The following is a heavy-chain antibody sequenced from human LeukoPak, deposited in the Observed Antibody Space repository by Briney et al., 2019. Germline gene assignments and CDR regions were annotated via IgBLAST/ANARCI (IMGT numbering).Heavy chain of an antibody. CDR1: GYSFTSYW. Sequence: GESLKISCQCSGYSFTSYWIGWVRQMPGKGLEWMGIIYPGDSDTRYSPSLQGQVTIPADKSLNTAYLQWSSLTASDTAMYYCARSGHIYGLFAYWGQGTLVTVSS. D-gene: IGHD5-18*01. CDR3: ARSGHIYGLFAY. CDR2: IYPGDSDT. V-gene: IGHV5-51*01. J-gene: IGHJ4*02.